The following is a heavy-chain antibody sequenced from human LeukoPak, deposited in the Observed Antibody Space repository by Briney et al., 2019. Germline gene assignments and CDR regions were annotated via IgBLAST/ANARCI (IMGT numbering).Heavy chain of an antibody. D-gene: IGHD3/OR15-3a*01. J-gene: IGHJ4*02. CDR2: ISDSGGST. Sequence: GGSLRLSCAASGFTFSSYSMNWVRQAPGKGLEWVAGISDSGGSTKYADSVKGRFTISRDNPKNTLYLQMNSLRAEDAAVSFCAERGVVIRVILVGFHKEAYYFESWGQGALVTVSS. CDR1: GFTFSSYS. V-gene: IGHV3-23*01. CDR3: AERGVVIRVILVGFHKEAYYFES.